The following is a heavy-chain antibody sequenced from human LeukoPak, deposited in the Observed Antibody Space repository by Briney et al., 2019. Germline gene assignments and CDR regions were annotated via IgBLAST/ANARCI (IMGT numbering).Heavy chain of an antibody. D-gene: IGHD3-10*01. CDR1: GLTFSSYS. CDR3: ARVLLGSWDWFDP. J-gene: IGHJ5*02. V-gene: IGHV3-48*04. Sequence: PGGSLRLSCAASGLTFSSYSMNWVRQAPGKGLEWLSYIDRSSSTVYYADSVKGRFTISRDNAKNTLYLQMNSLRAEDTAVYYCARVLLGSWDWFDPWGQGTLVTVSS. CDR2: IDRSSSTV.